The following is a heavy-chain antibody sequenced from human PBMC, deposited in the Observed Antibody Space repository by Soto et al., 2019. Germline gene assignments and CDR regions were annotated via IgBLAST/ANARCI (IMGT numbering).Heavy chain of an antibody. V-gene: IGHV1-18*01. J-gene: IGHJ4*02. D-gene: IGHD4-17*01. CDR3: ARCDFGDYVHPLDH. Sequence: QVHLMQSGAEVKSPGASVRVSCKASGYTFRSYGVSWVRQAPGQGLEFMGWISVYNGHTNYAQKFQGRVTMTTDTSTSTAYMELRSLRSADTAVYFCARCDFGDYVHPLDHWGQGTLVTVSA. CDR1: GYTFRSYG. CDR2: ISVYNGHT.